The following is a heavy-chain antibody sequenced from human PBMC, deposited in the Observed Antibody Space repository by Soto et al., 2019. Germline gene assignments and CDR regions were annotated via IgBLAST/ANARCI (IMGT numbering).Heavy chain of an antibody. CDR2: MNPNSGNT. V-gene: IGHV1-8*01. Sequence: QVQLVQSGAEVKKPGASVKVSCKASGYTFTSYDINWVRQATGQGLEWMGWMNPNSGNTGYAQKFQGRVTMTRNTSISTAYMELSSLSSEDTAVYYCARGRLDGGYSYGLIDYWGQGTLVTVSS. CDR3: ARGRLDGGYSYGLIDY. CDR1: GYTFTSYD. D-gene: IGHD5-18*01. J-gene: IGHJ4*02.